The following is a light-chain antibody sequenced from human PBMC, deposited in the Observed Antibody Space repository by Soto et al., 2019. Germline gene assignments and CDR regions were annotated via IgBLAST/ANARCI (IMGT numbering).Light chain of an antibody. J-gene: IGLJ1*01. CDR2: DVS. V-gene: IGLV2-14*04. Sequence: CRSPGQPYNNNNNETSNDVGGYNYVSWYQQYPGKAPKLMIYDVSNRPSGVSNRFSGSKSGNTASLTISGLQAEDEADYYCSSYTSSSTYVFGTGTKVTVL. CDR3: SSYTSSSTYV. CDR1: SNDVGGYNY.